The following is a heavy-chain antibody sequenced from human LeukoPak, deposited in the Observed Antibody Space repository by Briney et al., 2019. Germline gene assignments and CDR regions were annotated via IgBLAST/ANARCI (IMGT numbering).Heavy chain of an antibody. V-gene: IGHV1-69*05. D-gene: IGHD6-13*01. CDR1: GGTFSSYA. Sequence: SVKVSCKASGGTFSSYAISWVRQAPGQGLEWMGRIIPIFGTANYAQKLQGRVTITTDESTSTAYMELSSLRSEDTAVYYCARDLKYSSSCDYWGQGTLVTVSS. CDR2: IIPIFGTA. CDR3: ARDLKYSSSCDY. J-gene: IGHJ4*02.